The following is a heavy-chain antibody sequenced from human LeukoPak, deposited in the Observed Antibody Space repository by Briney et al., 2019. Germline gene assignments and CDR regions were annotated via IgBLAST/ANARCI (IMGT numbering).Heavy chain of an antibody. CDR1: GFTCSSYG. Sequence: PGGSLRLSCAASGFTCSSYGMHWVRQAPGKGLEWVAFIRYDGSNKYYADSVKGRFTISRDNSKNTLYLQMNSLRAEDTAVCYCARGRYYYDSSGYYPGGDYWGQGTLVTVSS. V-gene: IGHV3-30*02. J-gene: IGHJ4*02. CDR2: IRYDGSNK. D-gene: IGHD3-22*01. CDR3: ARGRYYYDSSGYYPGGDY.